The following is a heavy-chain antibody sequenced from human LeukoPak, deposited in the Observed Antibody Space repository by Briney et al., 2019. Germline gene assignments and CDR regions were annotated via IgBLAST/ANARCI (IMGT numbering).Heavy chain of an antibody. Sequence: GASVKVSCKASGYTFTGYYVHWVRQAPGQGLEWMGRINPNSGGTNYAQKFQGRVTMTRDTSISTAYMELSRLRSDDTAVYYCARDTRAMVRGVIINFDYWGQGTLVTVSS. J-gene: IGHJ4*02. CDR1: GYTFTGYY. CDR3: ARDTRAMVRGVIINFDY. CDR2: INPNSGGT. V-gene: IGHV1-2*06. D-gene: IGHD3-10*01.